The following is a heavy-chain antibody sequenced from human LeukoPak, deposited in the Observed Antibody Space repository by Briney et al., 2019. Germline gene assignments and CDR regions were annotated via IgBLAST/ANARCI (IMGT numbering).Heavy chain of an antibody. CDR2: ISSSSSYI. D-gene: IGHD3-22*01. J-gene: IGHJ4*02. V-gene: IGHV3-21*01. Sequence: KSGGSLRLSCAASGFTFSSYSMNWVRQAPGKGLEWVSSISSSSSYIYYADSVKGRFTISRDNAKNSLYLQMNSLRAEDTAVYYCASISSGYYRSDFDYWGQGTLVTVSS. CDR1: GFTFSSYS. CDR3: ASISSGYYRSDFDY.